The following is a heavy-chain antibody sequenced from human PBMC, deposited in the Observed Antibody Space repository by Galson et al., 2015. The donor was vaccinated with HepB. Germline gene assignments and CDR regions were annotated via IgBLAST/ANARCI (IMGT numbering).Heavy chain of an antibody. D-gene: IGHD2-15*01. CDR1: GYTLTELS. CDR3: VTPWGLLGSTVDY. CDR2: FDPEDGET. J-gene: IGHJ4*02. V-gene: IGHV1-24*01. Sequence: SVKVSCKVSGYTLTELSMHWVRQAPGKGLEWMGGFDPEDGETIYAQKFQGRVTMTEDTSTDTAYMELSSLRSEDTAVYYCVTPWGLLGSTVDYWGQGTLVTVSS.